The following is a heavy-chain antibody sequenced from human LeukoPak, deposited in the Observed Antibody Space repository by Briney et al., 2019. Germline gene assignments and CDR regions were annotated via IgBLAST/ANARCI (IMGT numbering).Heavy chain of an antibody. CDR3: ASGTAMVPYYYYGMDV. CDR1: GGSFSGYY. J-gene: IGHJ6*02. CDR2: INHSGST. V-gene: IGHV4-34*01. Sequence: SETLSLTCAVYGGSFSGYYWSWIRQPLGKGLEWIGEINHSGSTNYNPSLKSRVTISVDTSKNQFSLKLSSVTAADTAVYYCASGTAMVPYYYYGMDVWGQGTTVTVSS. D-gene: IGHD5-18*01.